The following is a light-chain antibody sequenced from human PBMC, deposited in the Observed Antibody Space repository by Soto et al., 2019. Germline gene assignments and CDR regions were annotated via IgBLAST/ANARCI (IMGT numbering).Light chain of an antibody. J-gene: IGLJ2*01. V-gene: IGLV2-23*01. CDR2: EGS. CDR1: SSDVGSYNL. Sequence: QSALTQPASVSGSPGQSITISCTGTSSDVGSYNLVSWYQQHPGKAPKLMIYEGSKRPSGVSNRFSGSNSGNTASLTISGLQAEDEADYYCSSYAGSSTWVFGGGTKLTVL. CDR3: SSYAGSSTWV.